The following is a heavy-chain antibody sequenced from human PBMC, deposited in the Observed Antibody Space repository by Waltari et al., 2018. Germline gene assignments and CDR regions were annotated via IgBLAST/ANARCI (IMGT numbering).Heavy chain of an antibody. CDR1: GFTFSSYG. Sequence: QVQLVESGGGVVQPGGSLRLSCAASGFTFSSYGRHCVRQAPGKGLEWVAFIRYDGSNKYYADSVKGRFTVSRDNSKNTLYLQMNSLRAEDTAVYYCAKGRGSYSEYFQHWGQGTLVTVSS. V-gene: IGHV3-30*02. J-gene: IGHJ1*01. CDR3: AKGRGSYSEYFQH. D-gene: IGHD1-26*01. CDR2: IRYDGSNK.